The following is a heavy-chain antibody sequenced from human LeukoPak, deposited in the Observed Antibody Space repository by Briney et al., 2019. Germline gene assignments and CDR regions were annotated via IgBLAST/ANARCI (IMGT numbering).Heavy chain of an antibody. J-gene: IGHJ4*02. CDR1: GYTFNGYY. Sequence: ASVKVSCKASGYTFNGYYLHWVRQAPGQGLEWMGWINPNSGGTNYAQKFQGRVTMTRDTSISTAYMELSRLRSDDTAFYYCARWMTTVITPDYWGQGTLVTVSS. D-gene: IGHD4-11*01. CDR2: INPNSGGT. V-gene: IGHV1-2*02. CDR3: ARWMTTVITPDY.